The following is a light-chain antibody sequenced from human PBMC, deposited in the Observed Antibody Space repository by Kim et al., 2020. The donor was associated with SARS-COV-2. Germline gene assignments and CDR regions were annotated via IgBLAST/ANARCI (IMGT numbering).Light chain of an antibody. CDR2: DVS. V-gene: IGLV2-14*03. J-gene: IGLJ2*01. Sequence: GQSITIACTGTSSDVGAYNYVSWYQQHPGNAPKLIISDVSYRLSGISNRFSGSKSGNTASLTISGLLPEDEADYYCASFTRSITVVFGGGTQLTVL. CDR3: ASFTRSITVV. CDR1: SSDVGAYNY.